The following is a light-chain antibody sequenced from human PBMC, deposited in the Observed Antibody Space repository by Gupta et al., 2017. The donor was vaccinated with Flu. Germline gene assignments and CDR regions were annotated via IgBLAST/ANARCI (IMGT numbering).Light chain of an antibody. CDR1: NTKIGSNN. V-gene: IGLV1-44*01. CDR2: YDN. Sequence: RVNNTRSVSNTKIGSNNLNWYQQFPVTTPNVLIYYDNGRCAGVPACFSASNSGTSASLTTSWLQAEDEADYYCAARDDSRNRGVFGGGTRCTVL. CDR3: AARDDSRNRGV. J-gene: IGLJ3*02.